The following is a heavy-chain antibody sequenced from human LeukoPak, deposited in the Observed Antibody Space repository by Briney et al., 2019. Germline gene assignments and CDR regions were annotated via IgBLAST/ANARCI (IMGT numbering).Heavy chain of an antibody. Sequence: SETLSLTCTVSGGSISSGGYYWSWIRQHPGKGLEWIGYIYYSGSTYYNPSLKSRVTISVDTSKNQFSLKLSSVTAADTAVYYCARVGGRITMVRAVDYWGQGTLVTVSS. CDR2: IYYSGST. CDR1: GGSISSGGYY. V-gene: IGHV4-31*03. J-gene: IGHJ4*02. D-gene: IGHD3-10*01. CDR3: ARVGGRITMVRAVDY.